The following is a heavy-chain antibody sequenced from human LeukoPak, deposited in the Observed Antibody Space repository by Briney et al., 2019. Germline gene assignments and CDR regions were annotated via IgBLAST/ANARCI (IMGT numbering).Heavy chain of an antibody. Sequence: GGSLRLSCAASGFTFSSYAMSWVRQAPGKGLEWVSSITGSGGSTYYADSVKGRFTISRDNSKNMLYLQMNSLRAEDTAVYYCAKEVGRVGYYFDYWGQGTLVTVSS. CDR1: GFTFSSYA. J-gene: IGHJ4*02. CDR2: ITGSGGST. D-gene: IGHD1-26*01. V-gene: IGHV3-23*01. CDR3: AKEVGRVGYYFDY.